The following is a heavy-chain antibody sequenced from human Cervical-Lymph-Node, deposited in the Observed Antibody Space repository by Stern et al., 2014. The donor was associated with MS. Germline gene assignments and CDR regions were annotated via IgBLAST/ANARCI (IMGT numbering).Heavy chain of an antibody. Sequence: MQLVESGGAVVQPGRSLRLSCAASGFTFSSYGMHWVRQAPRKGLEWVTVISYDGSHKYYAASVKGRFTISRDNSKNTLHLQMNSVTPDDTAIYYCARNYEDTSMLFDHWGQGTLVTVSS. CDR3: ARNYEDTSMLFDH. J-gene: IGHJ4*02. CDR2: ISYDGSHK. CDR1: GFTFSSYG. D-gene: IGHD1-7*01. V-gene: IGHV3-30*03.